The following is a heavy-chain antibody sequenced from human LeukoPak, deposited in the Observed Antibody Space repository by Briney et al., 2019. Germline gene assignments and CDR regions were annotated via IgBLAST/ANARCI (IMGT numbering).Heavy chain of an antibody. CDR3: ARGPLNEYSSSSGYYYYGVDV. J-gene: IGHJ6*02. CDR1: GFTFSSYD. CDR2: ISTSSSYM. Sequence: PGGSLRLSCVASGFTFSSYDMSWVRQAPGKGLEWVSSISTSSSYMYYVDSVKGRFTISRDNAKNSLYLQMNSLRAEDMAVYFCARGPLNEYSSSSGYYYYGVDVWGQGTTVTVSS. D-gene: IGHD6-6*01. V-gene: IGHV3-21*01.